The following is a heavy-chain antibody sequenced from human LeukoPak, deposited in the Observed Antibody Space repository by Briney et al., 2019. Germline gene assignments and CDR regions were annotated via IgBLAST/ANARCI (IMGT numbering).Heavy chain of an antibody. D-gene: IGHD3-22*01. CDR2: IYYSGST. Sequence: SETLSLTCTASGGSISNHYWSWMRQPPGKGLEWIGYIYYSGSTSYNPSLKSRVTMSLDTSKNQFSLNLSSVTAADTAVYYCARHKDDHYDSSGYYYSLDYWGQGILVTVSS. J-gene: IGHJ4*02. V-gene: IGHV4-59*08. CDR1: GGSISNHY. CDR3: ARHKDDHYDSSGYYYSLDY.